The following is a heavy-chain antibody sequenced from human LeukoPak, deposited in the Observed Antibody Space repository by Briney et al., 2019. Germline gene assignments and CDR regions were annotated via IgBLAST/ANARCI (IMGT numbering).Heavy chain of an antibody. CDR3: ARGEFNGLDY. D-gene: IGHD2-8*01. V-gene: IGHV3-30-3*01. Sequence: PGRSLRLSCAASGFTFSSYAMHWVRQAPGKGLEWVVVILNDGSNKYYADSVKGRFTISRDNAKNTLSLQMNSLRPEDTAVYYCARGEFNGLDYWGQGTLATVSS. CDR1: GFTFSSYA. CDR2: ILNDGSNK. J-gene: IGHJ4*02.